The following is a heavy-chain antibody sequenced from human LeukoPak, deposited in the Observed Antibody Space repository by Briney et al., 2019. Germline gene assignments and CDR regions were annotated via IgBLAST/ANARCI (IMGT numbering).Heavy chain of an antibody. D-gene: IGHD6-19*01. CDR2: ISSSSSYI. V-gene: IGHV3-21*01. CDR1: GFTFSSYS. J-gene: IGHJ4*02. Sequence: PGGSLRLSCAASGFTFSSYSMNWVRQAPGKGLEWVSSISSSSSYIYYADSVKGRFTISRDNAKNSLYLQMNSLRAEDTAVYHCARGGYSSSWGDFDYWGQGTLVTVSS. CDR3: ARGGYSSSWGDFDY.